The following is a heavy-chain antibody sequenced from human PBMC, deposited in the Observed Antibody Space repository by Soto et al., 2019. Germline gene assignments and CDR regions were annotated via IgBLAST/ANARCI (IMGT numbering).Heavy chain of an antibody. V-gene: IGHV1-8*01. Sequence: QVQLVQSGAEVKKPGASVKVSCKASGYTFTSYDINWVRQATGQGLEWMGWMNPNSGNTGYAQKFQGRVTMTRNTSISTAYMELSSLRSEDTAVYYCARGHWTFSSSWYGGDYWGQGTLVTVSS. CDR3: ARGHWTFSSSWYGGDY. CDR2: MNPNSGNT. CDR1: GYTFTSYD. J-gene: IGHJ4*02. D-gene: IGHD6-13*01.